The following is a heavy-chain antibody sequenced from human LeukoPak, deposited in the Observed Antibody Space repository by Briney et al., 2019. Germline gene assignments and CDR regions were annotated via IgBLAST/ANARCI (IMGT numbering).Heavy chain of an antibody. D-gene: IGHD4-17*01. J-gene: IGHJ5*02. CDR2: IYYSGST. V-gene: IGHV4-31*03. Sequence: SETPSLTCTVSGGSISSGGYYWSWIRQHPGKGLEWIGYIYYSGSTYYNPSLKSRVTISVDTSKNQFSLKLSSVTAADTAVYYCARRYGDYRDGFDPWGQGTLVTVSS. CDR1: GGSISSGGYY. CDR3: ARRYGDYRDGFDP.